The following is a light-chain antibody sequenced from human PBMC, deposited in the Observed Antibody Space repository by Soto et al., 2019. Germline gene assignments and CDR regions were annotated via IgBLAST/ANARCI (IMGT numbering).Light chain of an antibody. CDR3: GSFTTSTGI. V-gene: IGLV2-14*01. CDR1: SSDIGGYNY. CDR2: EVS. J-gene: IGLJ2*01. Sequence: QSALTQPASVSGSLGQSITISCTGTSSDIGGYNYVSWYQQHPGKAPKLLIYEVSNRPSGVSNRFSGSKSGNTASLTISGLQAEDEADYHCGSFTTSTGIFGGGTKLTVL.